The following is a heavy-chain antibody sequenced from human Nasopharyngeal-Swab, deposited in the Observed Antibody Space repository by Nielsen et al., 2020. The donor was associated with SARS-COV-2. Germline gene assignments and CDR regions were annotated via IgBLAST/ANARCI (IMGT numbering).Heavy chain of an antibody. CDR2: INHSGST. J-gene: IGHJ3*02. V-gene: IGHV4-34*01. D-gene: IGHD5-18*01. Sequence: SQTLSLTCAVYGGSFSGYYWSWIRQPPGKGLEWIGEINHSGSTNYNPSLKSRVTISVDTSKNQFSLKLSSVTAADTAVHYCAREETWIQLWHDAFDIWGQGTMVTVSS. CDR3: AREETWIQLWHDAFDI. CDR1: GGSFSGYY.